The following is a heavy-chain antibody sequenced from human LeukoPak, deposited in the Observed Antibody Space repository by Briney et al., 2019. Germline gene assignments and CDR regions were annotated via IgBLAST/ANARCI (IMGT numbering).Heavy chain of an antibody. V-gene: IGHV3-30*02. CDR3: AKETYSSLGY. CDR1: GFTFSTSG. J-gene: IGHJ4*02. Sequence: PGGSLRLSCAASGFTFSTSGMHWVRQAPGKGLEWVAFIRLDGTNKYYADSVKGRFTISRDNSKNTVYLQMNSLRGEDTAVYYCAKETYSSLGYWGQGTLDTVSS. CDR2: IRLDGTNK. D-gene: IGHD6-13*01.